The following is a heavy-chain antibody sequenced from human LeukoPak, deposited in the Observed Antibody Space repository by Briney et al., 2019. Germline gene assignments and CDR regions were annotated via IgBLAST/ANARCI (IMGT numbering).Heavy chain of an antibody. Sequence: PGGALRLSCAASGFTFSNYVMNWVRQAPGRGVAGVSYICSSGRTLYYADSVKGRFTISRDNAKNSLYLQMNSLRAEDTAVYYCARSNYDSSGYYYGWGSYYFDYWGQGTLVTVSS. V-gene: IGHV3-48*03. J-gene: IGHJ4*02. CDR1: GFTFSNYV. CDR3: ARSNYDSSGYYYGWGSYYFDY. CDR2: ICSSGRTL. D-gene: IGHD3-22*01.